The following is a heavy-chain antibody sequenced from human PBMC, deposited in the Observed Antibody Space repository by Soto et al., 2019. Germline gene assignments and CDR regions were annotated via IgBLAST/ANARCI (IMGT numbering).Heavy chain of an antibody. CDR3: ARDYDSSGDY. Sequence: SETLSLTCTVSGGSISTSSYYWGWIRQPPGRGLEWIGSIYYSGSTYYNPSLKSRVTISVDTSKNQFSLKLSSVTAADTAVYYCARDYDSSGDYWGQGTLVTVSS. J-gene: IGHJ4*02. CDR2: IYYSGST. D-gene: IGHD3-22*01. V-gene: IGHV4-39*01. CDR1: GGSISTSSYY.